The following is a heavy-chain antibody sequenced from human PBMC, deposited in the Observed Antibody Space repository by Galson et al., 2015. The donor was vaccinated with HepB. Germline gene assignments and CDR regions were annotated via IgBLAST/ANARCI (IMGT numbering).Heavy chain of an antibody. CDR1: GYSFTTYW. Sequence: QSGAEVKKPGESLRISCPGSGYSFTTYWINWLRQMPGKGLEWVGRIDPSGSYADYSPSFRGHVTISADQSINTAYLQWSSLKASDTAMYYCARRYCTGGSCYSGFDYWGQGTLVTVSS. D-gene: IGHD2-15*01. J-gene: IGHJ4*02. CDR3: ARRYCTGGSCYSGFDY. CDR2: IDPSGSYA. V-gene: IGHV5-10-1*01.